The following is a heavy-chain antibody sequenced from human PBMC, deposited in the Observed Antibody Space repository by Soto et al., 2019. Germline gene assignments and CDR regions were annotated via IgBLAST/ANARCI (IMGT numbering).Heavy chain of an antibody. CDR3: ARSPPPITIFGVVAPFDP. CDR1: GGSISSSSYY. CDR2: IYYSGST. V-gene: IGHV4-39*01. J-gene: IGHJ5*02. Sequence: QLQLQESGPGLVKPSETLSLTCTVSGGSISSSSYYWGWIRQPPGKGLEWIGSIYYSGSTYYNPSLKARVTKSVATSKNQFSLKLSSVTAADTAVYYCARSPPPITIFGVVAPFDPWGQGTLVTVSS. D-gene: IGHD3-3*01.